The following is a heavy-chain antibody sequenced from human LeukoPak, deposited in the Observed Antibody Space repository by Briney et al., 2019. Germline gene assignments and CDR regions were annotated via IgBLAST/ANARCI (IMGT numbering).Heavy chain of an antibody. CDR3: ARSSDRRDSGMNV. J-gene: IGHJ6*02. CDR2: ISGSGGST. Sequence: GGSLRLSCAASGFTFSSYAMSWVRQAPGKGLEWVSAISGSGGSTYYADSVKGRFTISRDNSKNTLYLQMNSLRAEDTAVYYCARSSDRRDSGMNVWGQGTAVTVAS. D-gene: IGHD5-24*01. V-gene: IGHV3-23*01. CDR1: GFTFSSYA.